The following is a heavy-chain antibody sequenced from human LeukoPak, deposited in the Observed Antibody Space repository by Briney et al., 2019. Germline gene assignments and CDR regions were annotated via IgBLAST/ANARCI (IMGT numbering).Heavy chain of an antibody. CDR2: INPKSGGT. D-gene: IGHD5-24*01. J-gene: IGHJ4*02. CDR1: GSTFTDRY. V-gene: IGHV1-2*02. Sequence: ASVKVSCKASGSTFTDRYVHWLRLAPGQGPEWMGWINPKSGGTQFAMQFRGRVTMNTDPSITTVYMDLRSLVSDDTAVYYCVREGSNQMGSIHFDLWGQGTLLTVSS. CDR3: VREGSNQMGSIHFDL.